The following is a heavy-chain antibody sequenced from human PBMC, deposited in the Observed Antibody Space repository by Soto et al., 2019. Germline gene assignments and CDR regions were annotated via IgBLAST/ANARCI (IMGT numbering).Heavy chain of an antibody. CDR3: VKDLRRGYFDY. D-gene: IGHD3-10*01. CDR2: ISYDGSNR. Sequence: QVQLVESGGGVVQPGRSLRLSCAASGFTFNIHAMHWVRQAPGKGLEWVALISYDGSNRHYVDSVKCRFTISRDNSKNTLSLQMNSLRPEDTAVYYCVKDLRRGYFDYWGQGTLVTVSS. CDR1: GFTFNIHA. J-gene: IGHJ4*02. V-gene: IGHV3-30*18.